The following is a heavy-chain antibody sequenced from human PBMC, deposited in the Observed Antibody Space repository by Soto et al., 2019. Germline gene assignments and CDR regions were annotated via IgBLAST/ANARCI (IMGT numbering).Heavy chain of an antibody. Sequence: PGGSLRLSCAASGFTFSSYAMSWVRQAPGKGLEWVSAISGSGGSTYYADSVKGRFTIPRDNSKNTLYLQMNSLRAEDTAVYYCAKDFRSGYESFDYWGQGTLVTVSS. CDR2: ISGSGGST. CDR1: GFTFSSYA. CDR3: AKDFRSGYESFDY. J-gene: IGHJ4*02. D-gene: IGHD5-12*01. V-gene: IGHV3-23*01.